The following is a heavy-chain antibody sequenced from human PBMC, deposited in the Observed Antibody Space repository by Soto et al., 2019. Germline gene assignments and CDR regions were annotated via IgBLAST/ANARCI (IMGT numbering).Heavy chain of an antibody. J-gene: IGHJ4*02. CDR3: ARRGWSSAFFYDS. D-gene: IGHD1-26*01. Sequence: EVQLVQSGAEVKKPGESLRISCQGSGYSFTSSWISWVRQMPGEGLEWMGRIDPGDSYINYSPSFQGRVTISADKSISTAYMQWSSLKASDTAMYYCARRGWSSAFFYDSWGQGTLFTFSS. CDR2: IDPGDSYI. V-gene: IGHV5-10-1*03. CDR1: GYSFTSSW.